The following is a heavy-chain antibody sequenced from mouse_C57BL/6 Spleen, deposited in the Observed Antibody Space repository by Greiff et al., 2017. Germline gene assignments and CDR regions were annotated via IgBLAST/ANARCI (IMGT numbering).Heavy chain of an antibody. CDR1: GFTFSDYG. D-gene: IGHD4-1*01. CDR2: ISSGSSTI. V-gene: IGHV5-17*01. J-gene: IGHJ3*01. Sequence: EVQRVEPGGGLVKPGGSLKLSCAASGFTFSDYGMHWVRQAPEKGLAWVAYISSGSSTIYYADTVKGRFTISRDNAKNTLFLQMTSLRSEDTAMYYCATGTFAYWGQGTLVTVSA. CDR3: ATGTFAY.